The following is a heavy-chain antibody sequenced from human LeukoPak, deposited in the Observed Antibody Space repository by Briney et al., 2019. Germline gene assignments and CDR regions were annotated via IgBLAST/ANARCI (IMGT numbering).Heavy chain of an antibody. CDR1: GYTFTCYY. V-gene: IGHV1-2*02. CDR3: ARVRAVIDYLIDD. Sequence: GASVTVSCKASGYTFTCYYIHGVRPAPGQGREWVGWINPNSGGTNYAQKFQGRVTMTRDTSISRAYMELSRLRYDDAGEYYCARVRAVIDYLIDDWGQGTLVTVSS. CDR2: INPNSGGT. D-gene: IGHD3-10*01. J-gene: IGHJ4*02.